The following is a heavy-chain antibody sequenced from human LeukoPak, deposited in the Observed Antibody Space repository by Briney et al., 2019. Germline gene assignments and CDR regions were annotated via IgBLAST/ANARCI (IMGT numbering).Heavy chain of an antibody. CDR3: ARVPLRYFGRDYYYYYMDV. CDR2: ISSSSSNI. J-gene: IGHJ6*03. V-gene: IGHV3-21*01. D-gene: IGHD3-9*01. Sequence: GGSLRLSCAASGFTFSSNYMTWVRQAPGKGLEWVSSISSSSSNIYYADSVKGRFTISRHNAKNSLYLQMNSLRAEHTAVYYCARVPLRYFGRDYYYYYMDVWGKGTTVTVSS. CDR1: GFTFSSNY.